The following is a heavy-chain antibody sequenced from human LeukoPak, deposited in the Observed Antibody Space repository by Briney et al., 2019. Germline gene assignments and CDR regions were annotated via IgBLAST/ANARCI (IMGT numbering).Heavy chain of an antibody. V-gene: IGHV3-23*01. Sequence: GGSLRLSCAASGFTFSSYAMSWVRQAPGKGLEWVSSISGGGGSTYYADSVKGRFTISRDNSKNTLYLQMNSLRAEDTAVYYGAKGARYYGSGPGLQNLYYFDYWGQGTLVTVSS. D-gene: IGHD3-10*01. CDR1: GFTFSSYA. J-gene: IGHJ4*02. CDR3: AKGARYYGSGPGLQNLYYFDY. CDR2: ISGGGGST.